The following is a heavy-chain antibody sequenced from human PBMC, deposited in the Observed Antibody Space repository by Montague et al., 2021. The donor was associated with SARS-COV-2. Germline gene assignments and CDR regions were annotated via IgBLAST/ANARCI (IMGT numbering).Heavy chain of an antibody. D-gene: IGHD2-2*01. CDR1: GSSISSSGHY. J-gene: IGHJ4*02. V-gene: IGHV4-39*01. Sequence: SETLSLTCTVTGSSISSSGHYWGWIRQPPGKGLEWIGSIYYSGSTYYNPSLKSRVTISVDTSKNQFSLKLSSVTAADTAVYYCARFYRVLPAASFDYWGQGTLVTVSS. CDR2: IYYSGST. CDR3: ARFYRVLPAASFDY.